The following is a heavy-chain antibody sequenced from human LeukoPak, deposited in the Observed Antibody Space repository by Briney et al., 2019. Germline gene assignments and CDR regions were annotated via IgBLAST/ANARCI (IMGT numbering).Heavy chain of an antibody. CDR3: AKTWEPKFGFDD. D-gene: IGHD1-26*01. Sequence: ASVKVSCKTSGYTFTSYDINWVRQATGQGLEWMGWMNPNSGNTGYAQKFQGRVTITRNTSISTAYMELSSLRVEDMALYYCAKTWEPKFGFDDWGQGTLVTVSS. V-gene: IGHV1-8*03. CDR1: GYTFTSYD. CDR2: MNPNSGNT. J-gene: IGHJ4*02.